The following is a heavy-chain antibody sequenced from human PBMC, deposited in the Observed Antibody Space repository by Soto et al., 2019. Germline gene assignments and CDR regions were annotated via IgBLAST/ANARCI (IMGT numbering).Heavy chain of an antibody. CDR2: IYYSGST. D-gene: IGHD1-26*01. Sequence: QLQLQESGPGLVKPSETLSLTCTVSGGSISSSSYYWGWIRQPPGKGLEWIGSIYYSGSTYYNPSLKCRVPISVDTSTYQFSLKLSSVTAADTAVYYCARHIVGATRNWYFDLWGRGTLVTVSS. CDR1: GGSISSSSYY. V-gene: IGHV4-39*01. J-gene: IGHJ2*01. CDR3: ARHIVGATRNWYFDL.